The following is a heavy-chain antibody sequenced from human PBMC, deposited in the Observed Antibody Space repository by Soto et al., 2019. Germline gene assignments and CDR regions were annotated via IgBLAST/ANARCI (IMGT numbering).Heavy chain of an antibody. CDR3: ATSIAARDYYYGMDV. J-gene: IGHJ6*02. CDR1: GYSFTSYW. CDR2: IYPGDSDT. Sequence: GESLKISCKDSGYSFTSYWIGWVRQMPGKGLEWMGIIYPGDSDTRYSPSFQGQVTISADKSISTAYLQWSSLKASDTAMYYCATSIAARDYYYGMDVWGQGTTVTVSS. D-gene: IGHD6-6*01. V-gene: IGHV5-51*01.